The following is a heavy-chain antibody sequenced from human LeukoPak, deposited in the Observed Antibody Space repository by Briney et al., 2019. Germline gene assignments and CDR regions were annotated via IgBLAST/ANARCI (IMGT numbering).Heavy chain of an antibody. CDR3: ARATGRTTFDY. CDR2: ITSDGSST. D-gene: IGHD1-14*01. Sequence: GGSLRLSCAASGFTISSYWMHWLRQAPGKGLVWVSRITSDGSSTSYADSVKGRFTISRDNAKNTLHLQMNRLRAEDTAVYYCARATGRTTFDYWGQGTLVTVSS. CDR1: GFTISSYW. J-gene: IGHJ4*02. V-gene: IGHV3-74*01.